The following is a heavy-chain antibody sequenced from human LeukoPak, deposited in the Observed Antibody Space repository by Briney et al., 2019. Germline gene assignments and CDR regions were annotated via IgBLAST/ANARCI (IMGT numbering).Heavy chain of an antibody. Sequence: ASVKVSCKASGYTFTGYYMHWVRQAPGQGLEWMGRINPNGGGTNYAQKFQGRVTMTRDTSISTAYMELSRLRSDDTAVYYCARGFLGYCSSTSCYPDYWGQGTLVTVSS. V-gene: IGHV1-2*06. CDR3: ARGFLGYCSSTSCYPDY. D-gene: IGHD2-2*01. CDR2: INPNGGGT. CDR1: GYTFTGYY. J-gene: IGHJ4*02.